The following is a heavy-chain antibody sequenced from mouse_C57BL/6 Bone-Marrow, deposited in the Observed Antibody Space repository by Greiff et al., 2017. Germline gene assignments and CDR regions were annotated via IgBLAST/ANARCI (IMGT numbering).Heavy chain of an antibody. V-gene: IGHV1-85*01. Sequence: QVQLQQSGPELVKPGASVKLSCKASGYTFTSYDINWVKQRPGQGLEWIGWIYPRDGSTKYNEKFKGKATLTVDTSSSTAYMELHSLTSEDSAVYFCARTFYYYGSSYIWYFDVWGTGTTVTASS. J-gene: IGHJ1*03. CDR1: GYTFTSYD. CDR3: ARTFYYYGSSYIWYFDV. D-gene: IGHD1-1*01. CDR2: IYPRDGST.